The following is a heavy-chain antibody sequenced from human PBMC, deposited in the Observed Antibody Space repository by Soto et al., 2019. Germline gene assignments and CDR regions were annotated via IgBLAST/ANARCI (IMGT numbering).Heavy chain of an antibody. CDR1: GFTFSSYA. V-gene: IGHV3-21*01. CDR3: ARAQGPFSNYFDS. Sequence: GGSLRLSCAASGFTFSSYAMYRIRQTPGKGLEWVSSIGYSGSHIYYADSVRGRFTISRDNARNSLYLQMNSLRAEDAAVYYCARAQGPFSNYFDSWGQGTQVTVSS. CDR2: IGYSGSHI. J-gene: IGHJ4*02.